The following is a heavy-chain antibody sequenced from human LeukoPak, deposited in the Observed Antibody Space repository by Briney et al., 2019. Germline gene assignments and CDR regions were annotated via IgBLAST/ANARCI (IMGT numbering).Heavy chain of an antibody. D-gene: IGHD4-17*01. CDR1: GFTFSSYS. J-gene: IGHJ4*02. CDR3: ARRGMDDYGDYDFDY. V-gene: IGHV3-21*01. CDR2: ISSSSSYI. Sequence: KSGGSLRLSCAASGFTFSSYSMNWVRQAPGKGLEWVSSISSSSSYIYYADSVKGRFTISRDNAKNSLYLQMNSLRAEDTAVYYCARRGMDDYGDYDFDYWGQGTLVTVSS.